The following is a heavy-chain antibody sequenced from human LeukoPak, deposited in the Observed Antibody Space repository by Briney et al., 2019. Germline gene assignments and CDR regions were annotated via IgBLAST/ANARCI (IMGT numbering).Heavy chain of an antibody. J-gene: IGHJ3*02. CDR3: ARLTKRNDPFAI. CDR1: GDSINSYY. V-gene: IGHV4-59*01. D-gene: IGHD1-14*01. Sequence: SETLSLTCSVSGDSINSYYWGWIRQPPGKGLEWIGYIYYSGSTNYNPSLKSRLTISVDTSKNQFSLKLSSVTAADTAVYYCARLTKRNDPFAIWGQGTMVTVPS. CDR2: IYYSGST.